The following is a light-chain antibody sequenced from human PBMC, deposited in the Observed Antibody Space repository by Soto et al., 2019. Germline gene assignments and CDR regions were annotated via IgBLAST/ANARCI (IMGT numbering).Light chain of an antibody. J-gene: IGKJ4*01. Sequence: DIQMTQSPPSLSASVGDRVTITCRASQSISNYLNWYQQKVGKAPQLLIYGASNLQSGVPARFSGSGSGTDFTLTISDLQPEDFATFYCQQSYGAPLTFGGGTKVDIK. CDR2: GAS. CDR1: QSISNY. CDR3: QQSYGAPLT. V-gene: IGKV1-39*01.